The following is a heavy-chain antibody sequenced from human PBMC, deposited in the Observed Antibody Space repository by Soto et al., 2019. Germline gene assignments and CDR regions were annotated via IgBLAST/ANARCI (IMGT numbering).Heavy chain of an antibody. V-gene: IGHV3-53*01. CDR2: IYSGGST. D-gene: IGHD6-13*01. Sequence: GGSLRLSCAASGVTVSSNYMSWVRQAPGKGLEWVSVIYSGGSTYYADSVKGRFTISRDNSKNTLYLQMNSLRAEDTAVYYCARGLAAAGTGAFDIWGQGTMVTVSS. CDR3: ARGLAAAGTGAFDI. J-gene: IGHJ3*02. CDR1: GVTVSSNY.